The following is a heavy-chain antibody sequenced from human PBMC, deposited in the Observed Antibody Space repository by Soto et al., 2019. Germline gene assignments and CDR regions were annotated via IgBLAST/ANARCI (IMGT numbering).Heavy chain of an antibody. D-gene: IGHD3-10*01. CDR3: AGKVGARHWFDP. J-gene: IGHJ5*02. CDR1: GFTFSSHW. V-gene: IGHV3-7*05. Sequence: GGSLRLSCAASGFTFSSHWMSWVRQAPGKGLEWVANIKVDGSERYYLDSVKGRFTISRDNAKNQFSLKLSSVTAADTAVYYCAGKVGARHWFDPWGQGTLVTVSS. CDR2: IKVDGSER.